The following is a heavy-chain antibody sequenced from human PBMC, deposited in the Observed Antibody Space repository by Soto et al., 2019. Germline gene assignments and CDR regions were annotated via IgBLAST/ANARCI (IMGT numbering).Heavy chain of an antibody. J-gene: IGHJ3*02. V-gene: IGHV1-69*02. CDR3: AAFTEKIDFWSGYAFDI. Sequence: ASVKVSCKASGGTFSSYTISWVRQAPGQGLEWMGRIIPIRGIANYAQKFQGRVTITADKSTSTAYMELSSLRSEDTAVYYCAAFTEKIDFWSGYAFDIWGQGTMVTVSS. CDR1: GGTFSSYT. CDR2: IIPIRGIA. D-gene: IGHD3-3*01.